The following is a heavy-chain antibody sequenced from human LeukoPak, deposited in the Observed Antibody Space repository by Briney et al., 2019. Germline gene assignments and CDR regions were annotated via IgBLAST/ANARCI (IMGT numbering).Heavy chain of an antibody. V-gene: IGHV4-39*07. CDR1: GGSISSSSYY. Sequence: PSETLSLTCTVSGGSISSSSYYWGWIRQPPGKGLEWIGSIYYSGSTYYNPSLKSRVTISVDTSKNQFSLKLSSVTAADTAVYYCARSYSGYEGQNNWFDPWGQGTLVTVSS. CDR3: ARSYSGYEGQNNWFDP. D-gene: IGHD5-12*01. J-gene: IGHJ5*02. CDR2: IYYSGST.